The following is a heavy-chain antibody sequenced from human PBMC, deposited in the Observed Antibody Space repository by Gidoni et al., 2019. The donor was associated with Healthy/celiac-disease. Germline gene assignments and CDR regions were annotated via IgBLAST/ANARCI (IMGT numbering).Heavy chain of an antibody. Sequence: TFSSYVMHWVRQAPGKGLEWVAVIWYDGSNKYYADSVKGRFTISRDNSKNTLYLQMNSLRAEDTAVYYCARETYRFAQQLGQAYYYYGMDVWGQGTTVTVSS. CDR3: ARETYRFAQQLGQAYYYYGMDV. D-gene: IGHD6-6*01. V-gene: IGHV3-33*01. CDR1: TFSSYV. J-gene: IGHJ6*02. CDR2: IWYDGSNK.